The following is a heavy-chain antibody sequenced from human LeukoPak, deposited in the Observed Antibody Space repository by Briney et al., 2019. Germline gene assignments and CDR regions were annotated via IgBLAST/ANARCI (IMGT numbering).Heavy chain of an antibody. J-gene: IGHJ4*02. D-gene: IGHD3-9*01. CDR1: GFTFSSYG. V-gene: IGHV3-30*18. Sequence: GGSLRLSCAASGFTFSSYGMHWVRQAPGKGLEWVAVISYDGSNKYYADSVKGRFTISRDNSKNTLYLQMNSLRAEDTAVYYCAKSGDILTGYYAGGIDYWGQGTLVTVSS. CDR3: AKSGDILTGYYAGGIDY. CDR2: ISYDGSNK.